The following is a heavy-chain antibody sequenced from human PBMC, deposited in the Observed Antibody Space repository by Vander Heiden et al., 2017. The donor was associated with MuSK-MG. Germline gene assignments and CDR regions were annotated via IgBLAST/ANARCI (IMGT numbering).Heavy chain of an antibody. J-gene: IGHJ4*02. D-gene: IGHD6-13*01. CDR3: ATVPGAESRSWYVVY. CDR1: GFTFNSYE. CDR2: ISSSGSTR. V-gene: IGHV3-48*03. Sequence: EVQLVESGGGLVQPGGSVRLSCAASGFTFNSYEMNWVRQAPGKGLEWVSYISSSGSTRYYADSVKGRFTISRDNAKNSLYMQMNRLRAEETAVYYCATVPGAESRSWYVVYWGQGTMVTVYS.